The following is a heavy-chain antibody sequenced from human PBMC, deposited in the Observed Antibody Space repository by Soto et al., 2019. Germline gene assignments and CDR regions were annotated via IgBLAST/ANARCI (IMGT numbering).Heavy chain of an antibody. Sequence: SGPTLVNPTQTLTLTCTFSGFSLSTSGMCVSWIRQPPGKALEWLALIDWDDDKYYSTSLKTRLTISKDTSKNQLVLTMTNMDPVDTATYYCARNLYSSSSPYYYYGMDVWGQGTTVTVSS. J-gene: IGHJ6*02. CDR3: ARNLYSSSSPYYYYGMDV. D-gene: IGHD6-6*01. CDR2: IDWDDDK. CDR1: GFSLSTSGMC. V-gene: IGHV2-70*01.